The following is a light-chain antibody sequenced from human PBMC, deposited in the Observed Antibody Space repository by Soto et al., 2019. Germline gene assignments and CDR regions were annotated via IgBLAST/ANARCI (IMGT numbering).Light chain of an antibody. Sequence: QSALTQPASVSGSPGQSITISCTGTSRDVGSYNLVSWYQQHPGNAPKLIIYEGTKRPSGVSYRFSGSKSGNTASLTISGLQEEDEGDYHCCSFAGSSTYVFGTGPKVTVL. CDR2: EGT. CDR3: CSFAGSSTYV. CDR1: SRDVGSYNL. J-gene: IGLJ1*01. V-gene: IGLV2-23*01.